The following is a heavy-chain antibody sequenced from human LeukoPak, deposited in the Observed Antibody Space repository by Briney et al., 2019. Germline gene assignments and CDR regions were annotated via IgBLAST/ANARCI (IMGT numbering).Heavy chain of an antibody. CDR3: ARDEGSGGSCYYYYYYGMDV. Sequence: GGSLRLSCAASGFTFSSYWMSWVRQAPGKGLEWVANIKQDGSEKYYVDSVKGRFTISRDNAKNSLYLQMNSLRAEDTAVYYCARDEGSGGSCYYYYYYGMDVWGKGTTVTVSS. CDR1: GFTFSSYW. J-gene: IGHJ6*04. D-gene: IGHD2-15*01. V-gene: IGHV3-7*03. CDR2: IKQDGSEK.